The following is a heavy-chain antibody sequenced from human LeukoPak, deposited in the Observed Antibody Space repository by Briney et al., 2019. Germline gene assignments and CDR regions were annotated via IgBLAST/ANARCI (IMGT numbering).Heavy chain of an antibody. CDR1: GFTFSSYW. J-gene: IGHJ4*02. V-gene: IGHV3-74*01. CDR2: INSDGSST. D-gene: IGHD1-7*01. CDR3: AREGITGTTVYYFDY. Sequence: GGSLRLSCAASGFTFSSYWMHWVRQAPGKGLVWVSRINSDGSSTSYADSVKGRFTISRDNAKNTLYLQMNSLRAEDTAVYYCAREGITGTTVYYFDYWGQGTLVTVSS.